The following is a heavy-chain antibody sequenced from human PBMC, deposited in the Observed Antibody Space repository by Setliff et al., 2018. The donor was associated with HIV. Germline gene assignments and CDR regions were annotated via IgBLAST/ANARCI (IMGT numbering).Heavy chain of an antibody. Sequence: PSETLSLTCTVSGGSISSYYWSWIRQPPGKGLEWIGYMYYSGSANYNSSLKSRVTMSVDPSKNQFSLKLSSVTAADTAVYYCARDRPDLCYDSSGDAFDIWG. V-gene: IGHV4-59*01. D-gene: IGHD3-22*01. J-gene: IGHJ3*02. CDR2: MYYSGSA. CDR3: ARDRPDLCYDSSGDAFDI. CDR1: GGSISSYY.